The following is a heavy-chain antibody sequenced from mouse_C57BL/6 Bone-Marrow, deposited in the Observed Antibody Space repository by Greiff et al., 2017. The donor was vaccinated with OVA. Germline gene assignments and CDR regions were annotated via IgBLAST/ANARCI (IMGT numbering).Heavy chain of an antibody. CDR2: ISSGGSYT. Sequence: EVKLMESGGDLVKPGGSLKLSCAASGFTFSSYGMSWVRQTPDKRLEWVATISSGGSYTYYPASVKGRFTISRDNAKNTLYLQMSSLKSEDTAMYYCANSPRSSYRYFDVWGTGTTVTVSS. CDR3: ANSPRSSYRYFDV. CDR1: GFTFSSYG. D-gene: IGHD1-1*01. J-gene: IGHJ1*03. V-gene: IGHV5-6*01.